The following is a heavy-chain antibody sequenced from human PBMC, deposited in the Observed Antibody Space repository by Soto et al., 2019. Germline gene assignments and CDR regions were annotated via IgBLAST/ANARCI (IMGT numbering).Heavy chain of an antibody. Sequence: EVQLVESGGGLVQPGGSLRLSCAASGFTFSSYSMNWVRQAPGKGLEWVSSISSSSSYIYYADSVKGRFTISRDNAKNPLYPQMNSLRAEDTAVDYLARSPTPNWFDPWGQGTLVTVSS. V-gene: IGHV3-21*01. J-gene: IGHJ5*02. CDR1: GFTFSSYS. CDR2: ISSSSSYI. CDR3: ARSPTPNWFDP.